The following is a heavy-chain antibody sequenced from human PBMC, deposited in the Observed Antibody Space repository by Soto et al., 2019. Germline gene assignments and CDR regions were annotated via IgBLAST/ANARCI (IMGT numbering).Heavy chain of an antibody. D-gene: IGHD3-10*01. J-gene: IGHJ6*02. CDR2: VFSSGST. CDR3: ARMPVTIVRGVARYGLDV. Sequence: SETLSLTCTVSGGSISNYYWSWIRQPPGKGLEWIGYVFSSGSTNYNPSLKSRVTISVDTSKNQFSLKLSSVTAADTAVYFCARMPVTIVRGVARYGLDVWGQGTTVTVSS. V-gene: IGHV4-59*12. CDR1: GGSISNYY.